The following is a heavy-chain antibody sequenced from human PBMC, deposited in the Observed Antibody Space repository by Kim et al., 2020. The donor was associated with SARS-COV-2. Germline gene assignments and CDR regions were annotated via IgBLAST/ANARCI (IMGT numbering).Heavy chain of an antibody. V-gene: IGHV4-34*01. D-gene: IGHD5-18*01. CDR3: ARGGDSRKLQLWLRHYYYYGMDV. J-gene: IGHJ6*02. CDR2: INHSGST. CDR1: GGSFSGYY. Sequence: SETLSLTCAVYGGSFSGYYWSWIRQPPGKGLEWIGEINHSGSTNYNPSLKSRVTISVDTSKNQFSLKLSSVTAADTAVYYCARGGDSRKLQLWLRHYYYYGMDVWGQGTTVTVSS.